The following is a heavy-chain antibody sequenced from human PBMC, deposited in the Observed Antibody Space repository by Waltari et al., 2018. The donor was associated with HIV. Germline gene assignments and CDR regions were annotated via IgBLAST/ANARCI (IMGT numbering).Heavy chain of an antibody. Sequence: EVQLVESGGDLVQPGGSLRLSCAVSGFTFTTYWMSWVRQAPGKGLEWVANINLNVSEKYDVDSVKGRFTISRDNAKNSLFLQMNSLRAEDTGIYYCARGWADYWGQGTLVTVSS. J-gene: IGHJ4*02. CDR3: ARGWADY. CDR1: GFTFTTYW. CDR2: INLNVSEK. V-gene: IGHV3-7*01.